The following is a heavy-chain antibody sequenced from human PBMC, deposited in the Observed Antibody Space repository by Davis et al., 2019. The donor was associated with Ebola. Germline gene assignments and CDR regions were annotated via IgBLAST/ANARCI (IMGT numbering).Heavy chain of an antibody. J-gene: IGHJ4*02. CDR2: IIPILGIA. V-gene: IGHV1-69*04. CDR3: ARDSSGWSGMDIDY. Sequence: SVKVSCKASGGTFSSYAISWVRQAPGQGLEWMGRIIPILGIANYAQKFQGRVTITADKSTSTAYMELSSLRSEDTAVYYCARDSSGWSGMDIDYWGQGTLVTVSS. D-gene: IGHD6-19*01. CDR1: GGTFSSYA.